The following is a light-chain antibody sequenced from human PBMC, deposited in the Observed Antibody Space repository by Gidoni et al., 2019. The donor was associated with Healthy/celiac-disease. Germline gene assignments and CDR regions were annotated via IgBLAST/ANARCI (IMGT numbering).Light chain of an antibody. J-gene: IGKJ1*01. CDR3: MQALQTPPT. V-gene: IGKV2-28*01. Sequence: VMTHSPLPLPVTPGEPASIPCRSSQSLLHSNGYNYLDWYLQKPGQSPQLLIYLGSNRASGVPDRFSGSGSGTDFTLKISRVEAEDVGVYYCMQALQTPPTFXQXTKVXIK. CDR2: LGS. CDR1: QSLLHSNGYNY.